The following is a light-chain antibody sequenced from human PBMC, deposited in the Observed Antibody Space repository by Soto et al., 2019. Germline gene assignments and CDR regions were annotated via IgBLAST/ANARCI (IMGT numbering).Light chain of an antibody. Sequence: EIVMTQSPATLSVSPGERATLSCRASQSVNSNLAWYQQKPGQAPRLLIYDASTRATGIPARFSGSGSGTEFTLTISSLRSEDFAVYYCQQYNNWPPTYTFGQGTKLEIK. CDR2: DAS. CDR1: QSVNSN. V-gene: IGKV3-15*01. J-gene: IGKJ2*01. CDR3: QQYNNWPPTYT.